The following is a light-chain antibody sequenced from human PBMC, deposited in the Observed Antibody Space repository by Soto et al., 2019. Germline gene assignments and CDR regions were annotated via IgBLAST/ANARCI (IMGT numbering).Light chain of an antibody. J-gene: IGKJ4*01. Sequence: DIQMTRSPSTLSASVGDRFTITCRASQSISTWLAWYQQKPGEAPTLLIYRASSLESGVPARFSGSGSGTEFTLTISSLQPDDFATYYCQQYNDDVTFGGGTKVDI. CDR1: QSISTW. CDR2: RAS. CDR3: QQYNDDVT. V-gene: IGKV1-5*03.